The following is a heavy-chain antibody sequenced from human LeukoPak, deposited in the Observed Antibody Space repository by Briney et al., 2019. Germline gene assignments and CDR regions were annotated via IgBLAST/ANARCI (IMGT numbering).Heavy chain of an antibody. CDR2: ISSTSGTI. V-gene: IGHV3-48*04. J-gene: IGHJ4*02. Sequence: PGGSLRLSCTDSGFSFTSYGMNWVRQAPGKGLEWVSYISSTSGTIQYADSVNGRFTISRDNAKNSLYLQIDGLRAEDTAVYFCARVSFTSAWSFDYWGPGTLVTVSS. D-gene: IGHD6-19*01. CDR1: GFSFTSYG. CDR3: ARVSFTSAWSFDY.